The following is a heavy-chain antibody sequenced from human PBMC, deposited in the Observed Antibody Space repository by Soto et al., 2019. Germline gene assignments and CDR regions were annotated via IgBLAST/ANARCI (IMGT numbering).Heavy chain of an antibody. CDR1: GFTFSSYW. Sequence: GGSLRLSCAASGFTFSSYWMSWVRQAPGKGLEWVANIKQDGSEKYYVDSVKGRFTISRDNAKNSLYLQMNSLRAEDTAVYYCARDLYSSSSKVSYNWFDPWGQGTLVTVSS. J-gene: IGHJ5*02. V-gene: IGHV3-7*01. CDR2: IKQDGSEK. D-gene: IGHD6-6*01. CDR3: ARDLYSSSSKVSYNWFDP.